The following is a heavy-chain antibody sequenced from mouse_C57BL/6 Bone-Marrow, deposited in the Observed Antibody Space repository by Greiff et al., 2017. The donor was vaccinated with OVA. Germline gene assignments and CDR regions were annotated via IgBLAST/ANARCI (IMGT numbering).Heavy chain of an antibody. J-gene: IGHJ4*01. V-gene: IGHV5-4*01. CDR3: ARDYGSSYYYAMDY. D-gene: IGHD1-1*01. Sequence: EVQRVESGGGLVKPGGSLTLSCAASGFTFSSYAMSWVRQTPEKRLEWVATISDGGSYTYYPDNVKGRFTISRDNAKNNLYLQMSHLKAEDTAMYYCARDYGSSYYYAMDYWGQGTSVTVSS. CDR1: GFTFSSYA. CDR2: ISDGGSYT.